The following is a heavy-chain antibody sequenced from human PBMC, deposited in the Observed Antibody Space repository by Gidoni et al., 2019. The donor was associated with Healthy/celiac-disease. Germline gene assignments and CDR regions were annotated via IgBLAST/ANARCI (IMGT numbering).Heavy chain of an antibody. CDR3: ARGTYSSSWDDAFDI. D-gene: IGHD6-13*01. CDR2: IGTAGDT. J-gene: IGHJ3*02. CDR1: GFTFRSYD. Sequence: EVQLVESGGGLVQPGGSLRLSCAASGFTFRSYDMHWVRPATGKGLVWVSAIGTAGDTYYPGSVKGRFTISRENAKNSLYLQMNSLRAGDTAVYYCARGTYSSSWDDAFDIWGQGTMVTVSS. V-gene: IGHV3-13*01.